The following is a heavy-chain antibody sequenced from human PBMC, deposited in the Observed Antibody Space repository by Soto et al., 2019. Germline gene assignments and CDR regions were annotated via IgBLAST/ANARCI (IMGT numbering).Heavy chain of an antibody. V-gene: IGHV4-59*01. D-gene: IGHD4-17*01. CDR3: ARDNRDYAYYYYYDGMDV. CDR2: IYYSGST. CDR1: GGSISSYY. Sequence: QVQLQESGPGLVKPSETLSLTCTVSGGSISSYYWSWIRQPPGKGLEWIGYIYYSGSTNYNSFLKCRVTISVDTSKNQFSLKLSSVTAADTAVYYCARDNRDYAYYYYYDGMDVWGQGTKVTVSS. J-gene: IGHJ6*02.